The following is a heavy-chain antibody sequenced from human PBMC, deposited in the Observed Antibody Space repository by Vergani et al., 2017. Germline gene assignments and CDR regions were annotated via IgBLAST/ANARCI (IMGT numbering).Heavy chain of an antibody. CDR1: GFTFSSYA. Sequence: EVQLLESGGGLVQPGGSLRLSCAASGFTFSSYAMSWVRQAPGKGLEWVSAISGSGGSTGYADSVKGRFTISRDNAKNSLYLQMNSLRAEDTAVYYCARADGATTFRHYGMDVWGQGTTVTVSS. CDR3: ARADGATTFRHYGMDV. V-gene: IGHV3-23*01. CDR2: ISGSGGST. J-gene: IGHJ6*02. D-gene: IGHD3-16*01.